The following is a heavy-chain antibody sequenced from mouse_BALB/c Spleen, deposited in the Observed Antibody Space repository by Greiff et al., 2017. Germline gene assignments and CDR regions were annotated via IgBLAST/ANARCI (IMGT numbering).Heavy chain of an antibody. CDR2: IRNKANGYTT. J-gene: IGHJ4*01. D-gene: IGHD2-1*01. Sequence: EVKLMESGGGLVQPGGSLRLSCATSGFTFTDYYMSWVRQPPGKALEWLGFIRNKANGYTTEYSASVQGRFTISRDNAQSILYLQMNTLRAEDSATYYCARDIYYGNYGAMDYWGQGTSVTVSS. CDR1: GFTFTDYY. CDR3: ARDIYYGNYGAMDY. V-gene: IGHV7-3*02.